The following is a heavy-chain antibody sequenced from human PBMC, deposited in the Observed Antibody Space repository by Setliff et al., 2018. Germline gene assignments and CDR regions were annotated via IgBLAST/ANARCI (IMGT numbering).Heavy chain of an antibody. V-gene: IGHV4-39*07. CDR1: GGSISSSSYY. Sequence: ETLSLTCTVSGGSISSSSYYWGWIRQPPGKGLEWIGEINHSGSTNYNPSLKSRVTISVDTSKNQFSLKLSSVTAADTAVYYCARVLSWFDPWGQGTLVTVSS. J-gene: IGHJ5*02. D-gene: IGHD2-8*01. CDR3: ARVLSWFDP. CDR2: INHSGST.